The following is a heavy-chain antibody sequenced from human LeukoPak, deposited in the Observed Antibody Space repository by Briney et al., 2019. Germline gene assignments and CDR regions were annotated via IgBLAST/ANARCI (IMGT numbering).Heavy chain of an antibody. CDR3: ARDVIAVAPYYYYGMDV. CDR1: GFTFSSYW. D-gene: IGHD6-19*01. V-gene: IGHV3-7*01. Sequence: QSGGSLRLSCAASGFTFSSYWMSWVRQAPGKGLEWVANIKQDGSEKYYVDSVKGRFTISRDNAKNSLYLQMNSLRAEDTAVYYCARDVIAVAPYYYYGMDVWGQGTTVTVSS. J-gene: IGHJ6*02. CDR2: IKQDGSEK.